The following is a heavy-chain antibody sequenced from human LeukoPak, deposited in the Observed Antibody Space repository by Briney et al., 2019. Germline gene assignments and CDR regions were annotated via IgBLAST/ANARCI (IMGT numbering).Heavy chain of an antibody. CDR3: ARGPPRGSGWYLSHYFDY. CDR1: GGSFSGYY. V-gene: IGHV4-34*01. D-gene: IGHD6-19*01. CDR2: INHSGST. J-gene: IGHJ4*02. Sequence: SETLSLTCAVYGGSFSGYYWSWIRQPPGKGLEWIGEINHSGSTNYNPSLKSRVTISVDTSKNQFSLKLSPVTAADTAVYYCARGPPRGSGWYLSHYFDYWGQGTLVTVSS.